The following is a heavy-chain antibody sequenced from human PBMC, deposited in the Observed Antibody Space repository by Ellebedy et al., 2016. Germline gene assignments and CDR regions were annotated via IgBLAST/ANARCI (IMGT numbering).Heavy chain of an antibody. CDR3: ARDQLRYNWNDRWFDP. J-gene: IGHJ5*02. Sequence: SETLSLXXTVSGGSISSGGYYWSWIRQHPGKGLEWIGYIYYSGSTYYNPSLKSRVTISVDTSKNQFSLKLSSVTAADTAVYYCARDQLRYNWNDRWFDPWGQGTLVTVSS. CDR2: IYYSGST. V-gene: IGHV4-31*03. D-gene: IGHD1-1*01. CDR1: GGSISSGGYY.